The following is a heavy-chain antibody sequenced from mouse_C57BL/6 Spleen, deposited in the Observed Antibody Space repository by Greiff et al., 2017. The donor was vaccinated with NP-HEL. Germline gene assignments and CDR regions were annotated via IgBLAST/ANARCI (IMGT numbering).Heavy chain of an antibody. CDR1: GFTFSSYA. Sequence: EVKVVESGGGLVKPGGSLKLSCAAPGFTFSSYAMSWVRQTPEQRLEWVATISDGGSYTYYPDNVKGRFTISRDNAKNNLYLQMSHLKSEDTAMYYCARDGGLLRYAMDYWGKGTSVTVSA. CDR3: ARDGGLLRYAMDY. D-gene: IGHD2-3*01. CDR2: ISDGGSYT. J-gene: IGHJ4*01. V-gene: IGHV5-4*01.